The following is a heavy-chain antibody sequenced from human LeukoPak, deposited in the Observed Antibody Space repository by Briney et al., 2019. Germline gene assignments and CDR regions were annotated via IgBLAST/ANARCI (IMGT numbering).Heavy chain of an antibody. CDR2: ISVSGGST. J-gene: IGHJ6*02. Sequence: GGSLRLAWAASGSTFSSDAMSWVRQAPGKGLECVSAISVSGGSTYYAHSVKGRFTISRNNSKNTLYLQMNSLRAEDTAVYYCAKATDYGSGRGIYYYYYGMDVWGQGTTVTVSS. V-gene: IGHV3-23*01. CDR3: AKATDYGSGRGIYYYYYGMDV. D-gene: IGHD3-10*01. CDR1: GSTFSSDA.